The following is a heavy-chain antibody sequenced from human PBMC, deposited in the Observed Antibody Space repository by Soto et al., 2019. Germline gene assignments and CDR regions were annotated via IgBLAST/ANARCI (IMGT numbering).Heavy chain of an antibody. CDR1: GFTFSSYS. J-gene: IGHJ6*03. V-gene: IGHV3-21*01. CDR2: ISSSSSYI. CDR3: ARDRVTTVFVNYYYYMDV. D-gene: IGHD4-4*01. Sequence: GGSLRLSCAASGFTFSSYSMNWVRQAPGKGLEWVSSISSSSSYIYYADSVKGRFTISRDNAKNSLYLQMNSLRAEDTAVYYCARDRVTTVFVNYYYYMDVWGKGTTVTVSS.